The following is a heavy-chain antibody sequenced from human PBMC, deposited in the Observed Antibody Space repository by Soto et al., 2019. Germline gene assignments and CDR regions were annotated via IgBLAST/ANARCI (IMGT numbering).Heavy chain of an antibody. V-gene: IGHV3-74*01. Sequence: GWSLRLSCSASVFIFKIYWMHWVRQSPGKGLVWISRIYNDGTYSDYADSVRGRFTISRDNVNDTLYLQMNNLRAEDSGLYYCTRGPRPISTGTGAYWGQGTQVTVSS. CDR3: TRGPRPISTGTGAY. CDR2: IYNDGTYS. CDR1: VFIFKIYW. J-gene: IGHJ4*02. D-gene: IGHD3-10*01.